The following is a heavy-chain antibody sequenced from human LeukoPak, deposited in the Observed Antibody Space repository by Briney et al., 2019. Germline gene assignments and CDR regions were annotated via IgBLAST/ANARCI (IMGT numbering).Heavy chain of an antibody. D-gene: IGHD2-8*01. CDR2: ISYDGSNK. Sequence: GGSLRLSCAASGFTFNTYGMHWVRQAPGKGLEWVAIISYDGSNKYYGDSVKGRFTISRDNSKNTLSLQMNSLRAEDTAVYYCAKDLSTQMYYFDYWGQGTLVTVSS. CDR3: AKDLSTQMYYFDY. V-gene: IGHV3-30*18. CDR1: GFTFNTYG. J-gene: IGHJ4*02.